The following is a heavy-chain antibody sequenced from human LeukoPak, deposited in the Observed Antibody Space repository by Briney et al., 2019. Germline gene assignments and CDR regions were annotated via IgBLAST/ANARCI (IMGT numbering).Heavy chain of an antibody. CDR3: ATDYGSGSYRDYYYYGMDV. CDR2: ISNSGSTT. D-gene: IGHD3-10*01. Sequence: GGSLRLSCAASGFTFSDYYMTWIRQAPGKGLAWVSSISNSGSTTYYADSVKGRFTISRGNAKNSLYLQMNSLRAEDTAVYYCATDYGSGSYRDYYYYGMDVWGQGTTVTVSS. CDR1: GFTFSDYY. V-gene: IGHV3-11*04. J-gene: IGHJ6*02.